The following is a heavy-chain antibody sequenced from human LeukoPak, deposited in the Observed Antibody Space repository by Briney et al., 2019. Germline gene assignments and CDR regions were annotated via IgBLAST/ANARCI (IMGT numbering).Heavy chain of an antibody. Sequence: PGGSLRLSCAASGFTFSTYNMNWVRPAPGKGLEWVSSISSSSSYIYYADSVKGRFTISRDNAKNSVYLQTNSLRAEDTAVYYCARDLLIGDSGGQGTLVTVSS. V-gene: IGHV3-21*01. CDR3: ARDLLIGDS. CDR2: ISSSSSYI. J-gene: IGHJ4*02. D-gene: IGHD3-10*01. CDR1: GFTFSTYN.